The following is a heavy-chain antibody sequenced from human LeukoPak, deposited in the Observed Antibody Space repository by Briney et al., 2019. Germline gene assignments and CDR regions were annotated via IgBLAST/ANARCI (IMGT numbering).Heavy chain of an antibody. Sequence: PSETLSLTCTVSGYSISSGYYWGWIRQPPGKGLEWIGSIYHSGSTYYNPSLKSRVTISVDTSKNQFSLKLSSVTAADTAVYYCARVVNVATRSHRFDYWGQGNLVTVSS. CDR2: IYHSGST. CDR3: ARVVNVATRSHRFDY. CDR1: GYSISSGYY. J-gene: IGHJ4*02. V-gene: IGHV4-38-2*02. D-gene: IGHD5-24*01.